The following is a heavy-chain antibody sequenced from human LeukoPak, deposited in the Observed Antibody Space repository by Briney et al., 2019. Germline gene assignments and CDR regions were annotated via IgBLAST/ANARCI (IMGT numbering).Heavy chain of an antibody. D-gene: IGHD2-2*02. CDR2: INPNSGGT. CDR1: GYTFTGYY. V-gene: IGHV1-2*02. CDR3: ARDVGYFSSTSCYNGLIFDY. Sequence: ASVKVSCKASGYTFTGYYMHWVRQAPGQGLEWMGWINPNSGGTNYAQKFQGRVTMTRDTSISTAYMELSRLRSDDTAVYYCARDVGYFSSTSCYNGLIFDYWGQGTLVTVSS. J-gene: IGHJ4*02.